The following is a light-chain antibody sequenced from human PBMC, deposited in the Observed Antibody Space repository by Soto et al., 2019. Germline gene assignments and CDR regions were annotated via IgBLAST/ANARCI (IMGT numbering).Light chain of an antibody. Sequence: DIQMTQSPSTLSASVGDRVTITCRASQTISRWLAWYQQKPGKAPRLLIYKASSLESGVPSRFSGSGSGTEFTLAISGLQPDDFATYYCQHYDSYSPWTFGQGTKVDIK. CDR2: KAS. V-gene: IGKV1-5*03. CDR3: QHYDSYSPWT. CDR1: QTISRW. J-gene: IGKJ1*01.